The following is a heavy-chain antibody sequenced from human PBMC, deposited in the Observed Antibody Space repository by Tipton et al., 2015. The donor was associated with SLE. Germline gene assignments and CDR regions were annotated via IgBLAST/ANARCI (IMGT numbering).Heavy chain of an antibody. V-gene: IGHV4-61*02. CDR2: IYTTGST. CDR1: GGSITTGSYY. J-gene: IGHJ4*02. Sequence: TLSLTCSVSGGSITTGSYYWSWIRQPAGKELEWIGRIYTTGSTHYSDSLRNRVTMSVDTSKNQISLRLSSVTAADTAVYYCARRCGKGLYLWGQGTLVTVSS. D-gene: IGHD2-8*01. CDR3: ARRCGKGLYL.